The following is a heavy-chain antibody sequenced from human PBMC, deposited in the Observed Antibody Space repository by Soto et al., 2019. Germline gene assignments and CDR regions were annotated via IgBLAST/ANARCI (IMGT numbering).Heavy chain of an antibody. V-gene: IGHV4-4*02. Sequence: SETLSLTCAVPGGSISSSNWWSWVRQPPGKGLEWIGEIYHSGRPNYNPSPKSRVTISVDKSKNQCSLKLSSVTAAATAVYYCPRAGYSYGGFGYYYYGMDVWGQGTTVTVSS. J-gene: IGHJ6*02. D-gene: IGHD5-18*01. CDR3: PRAGYSYGGFGYYYYGMDV. CDR1: GGSISSSNW. CDR2: IYHSGRP.